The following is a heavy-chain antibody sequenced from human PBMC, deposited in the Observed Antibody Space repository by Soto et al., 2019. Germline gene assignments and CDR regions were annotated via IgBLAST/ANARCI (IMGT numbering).Heavy chain of an antibody. Sequence: GGSLRISCAASGFTFSSYGMHWVRQAPGKGMEWVEVIWYDVSNKYYADSVKGRFTISRDHSKNTLYLQMTSLRADDTAVYYCARWGITIFGVVIKGYAFDIWGQRTMVTVSS. CDR2: IWYDVSNK. CDR1: GFTFSSYG. D-gene: IGHD3-3*01. CDR3: ARWGITIFGVVIKGYAFDI. V-gene: IGHV3-33*01. J-gene: IGHJ3*02.